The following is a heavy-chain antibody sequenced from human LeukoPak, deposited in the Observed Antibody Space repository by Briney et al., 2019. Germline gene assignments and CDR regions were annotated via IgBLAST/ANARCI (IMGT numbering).Heavy chain of an antibody. Sequence: SETLSLTCTVSGDSLSSGTYYWSWLRQPAGKGLEWFGRIHTSGSTNYNPSLTSRVTISLYTSKQQFSLKLTSVTAADTAVDYCARGRASTEVWLDYFDYWGQGTLVTVSS. CDR3: ARGRASTEVWLDYFDY. V-gene: IGHV4-61*02. D-gene: IGHD5-18*01. CDR2: IHTSGST. J-gene: IGHJ4*02. CDR1: GDSLSSGTYY.